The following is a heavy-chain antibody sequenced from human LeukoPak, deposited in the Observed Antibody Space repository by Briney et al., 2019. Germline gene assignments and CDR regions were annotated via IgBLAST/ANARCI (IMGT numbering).Heavy chain of an antibody. CDR3: ARLQSLDS. J-gene: IGHJ4*02. CDR1: GFAFSSYE. Sequence: GGSLRLSCAASGFAFSSYEMNWVRQAPEKGLEWVSYISGSGFTIYYADSVKGRFTISRDNARNSLYLQMNSLRAEDTAIYYCARLQSLDSWGQGTLVTVSS. CDR2: ISGSGFTI. V-gene: IGHV3-48*03. D-gene: IGHD4-11*01.